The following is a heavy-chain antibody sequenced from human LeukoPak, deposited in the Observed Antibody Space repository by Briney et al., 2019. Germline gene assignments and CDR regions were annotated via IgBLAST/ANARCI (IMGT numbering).Heavy chain of an antibody. V-gene: IGHV3-73*01. D-gene: IGHD3-22*01. CDR1: GLTFSGSA. J-gene: IGHJ4*02. CDR2: IRSKANSYAT. CDR3: ISDPPNYYDPKFDY. Sequence: GGSLKLSCAASGLTFSGSAMHWVRQASGKGLEWVGRIRSKANSYATESAASVKGRFTISRDDSKNTAYLQMNNLKTEDTAVYYCISDPPNYYDPKFDYWGQGTLVTVSS.